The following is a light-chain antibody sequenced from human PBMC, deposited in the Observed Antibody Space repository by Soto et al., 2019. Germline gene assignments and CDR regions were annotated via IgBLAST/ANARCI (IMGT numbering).Light chain of an antibody. Sequence: IVLTQSPPSLSVTPGQPASISCKSSQSLLHYDGQTLLYWYLKKPGQPSHLLIYEVSNRFSGVPERFNRSGSGTDVTLEISRVEAEDGGVYYCMQSVQLPYTLGQGTRLEI. CDR1: QSLLHYDGQTL. CDR2: EVS. CDR3: MQSVQLPYT. J-gene: IGKJ2*01. V-gene: IGKV2D-29*01.